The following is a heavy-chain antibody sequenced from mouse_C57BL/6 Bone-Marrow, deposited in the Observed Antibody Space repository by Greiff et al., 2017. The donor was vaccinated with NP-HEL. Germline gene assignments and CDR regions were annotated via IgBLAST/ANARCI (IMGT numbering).Heavy chain of an antibody. J-gene: IGHJ1*03. CDR2: IDPANGNT. CDR1: GFNIKNTY. D-gene: IGHD1-1*01. Sequence: VQLQQSVAELVRPGASVKLSCTASGFNIKNTYMHWVKQRPEQGLEWIGRIDPANGNTKYAPKFQGKATITADTSSNTAYLQLSSLTSEDTAIYYCARRPYGSSYPSYWYFDVWGTGTTVTVSS. V-gene: IGHV14-3*01. CDR3: ARRPYGSSYPSYWYFDV.